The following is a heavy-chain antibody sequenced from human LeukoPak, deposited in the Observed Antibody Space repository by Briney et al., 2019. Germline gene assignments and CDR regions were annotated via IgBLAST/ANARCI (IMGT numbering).Heavy chain of an antibody. CDR2: IKSKTDGGTT. CDR3: TSQLRSPVLDGDFDY. CDR1: GFTFSNAW. D-gene: IGHD1-1*01. J-gene: IGHJ4*02. V-gene: IGHV3-15*01. Sequence: PGGSLRLSCAASGFTFSNAWMSWVRQAPGKGLEWVGRIKSKTDGGTTDYAAPVKGRFTISRDDSKNTLYLQMNSLKTEDTAVYYCTSQLRSPVLDGDFDYWGQGTLVTVSS.